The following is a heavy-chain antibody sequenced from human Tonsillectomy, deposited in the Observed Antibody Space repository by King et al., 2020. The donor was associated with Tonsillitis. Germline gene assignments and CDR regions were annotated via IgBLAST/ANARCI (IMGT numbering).Heavy chain of an antibody. CDR2: IYWDDDK. Sequence: ITLQESGPTLVKPTQTLTLTCTFSGFSLSTRGVGVGWIRQPPGKALEWLALIYWDDDKRYSPSLKSRLTITKDTSKNQVVLTMTNMDPVDTATYYCIQRRGRYYYDSSVYYYGGLFDFWGQGTLVTVSS. CDR3: IQRRGRYYYDSSVYYYGGLFDF. J-gene: IGHJ5*01. D-gene: IGHD3-22*01. V-gene: IGHV2-5*02. CDR1: GFSLSTRGVG.